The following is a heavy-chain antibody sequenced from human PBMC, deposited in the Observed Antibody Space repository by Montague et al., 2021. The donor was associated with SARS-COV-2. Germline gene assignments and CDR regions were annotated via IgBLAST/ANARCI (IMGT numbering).Heavy chain of an antibody. Sequence: SLRLSCAASGFTFSSFSMHWVRQTPDKGLEWLAVVSPVESEKYFADPASGRFTISSDNYKNTLYPEMNSLRRENTALDYCARARHWVNDVGYWGQGTLVTVSS. D-gene: IGHD5/OR15-5a*01. V-gene: IGHV3-30*04. J-gene: IGHJ4*02. CDR1: GFTFSSFS. CDR3: ARARHWVNDVGY. CDR2: VSPVESEK.